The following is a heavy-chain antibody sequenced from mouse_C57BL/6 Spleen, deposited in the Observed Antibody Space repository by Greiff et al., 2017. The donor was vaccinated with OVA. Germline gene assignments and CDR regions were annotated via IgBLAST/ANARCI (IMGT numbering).Heavy chain of an antibody. J-gene: IGHJ4*01. CDR3: ARDSSGPYYYAMDY. D-gene: IGHD3-2*02. Sequence: EVQLQQSGPELVKPGASVKMSCKASGYTFTDYSMHWVKQSHGKSLEWIGYINPNNGGTSYNQKFKGKATLTVNKSSSTAYMELRSLTSEDSAVYYCARDSSGPYYYAMDYWGQGTSVTVSS. CDR2: INPNNGGT. V-gene: IGHV1-22*01. CDR1: GYTFTDYS.